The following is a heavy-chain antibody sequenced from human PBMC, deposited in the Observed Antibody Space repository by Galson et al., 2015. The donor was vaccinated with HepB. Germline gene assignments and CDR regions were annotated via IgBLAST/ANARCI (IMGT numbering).Heavy chain of an antibody. CDR1: GSTFSNAW. J-gene: IGHJ4*02. Sequence: SLRLSCAASGSTFSNAWMSWVRQAPGKGLEWVGRIKSKTDGGTTDYAAPVKGRFTISRDDSKNTLYLQMNSLKTEDTAVYYCTTDRSSGTFDYWGQGTLVTVSS. CDR3: TTDRSSGTFDY. V-gene: IGHV3-15*01. CDR2: IKSKTDGGTT.